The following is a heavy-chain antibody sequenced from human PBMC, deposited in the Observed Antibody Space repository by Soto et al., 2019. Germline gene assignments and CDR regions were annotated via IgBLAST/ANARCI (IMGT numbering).Heavy chain of an antibody. V-gene: IGHV3-23*01. CDR1: GFTLSNYA. CDR3: AKGVTYYDFWSGYFEY. Sequence: LRLSCAASGFTLSNYAMSWVRQAPGQGLEWVSAITGSGGSTYYADSVKGRFTISRDTSQNTVYLQMNSLRAEDTAVYYCAKGVTYYDFWSGYFEYWGQGTLVTVSS. D-gene: IGHD3-3*01. J-gene: IGHJ4*02. CDR2: ITGSGGST.